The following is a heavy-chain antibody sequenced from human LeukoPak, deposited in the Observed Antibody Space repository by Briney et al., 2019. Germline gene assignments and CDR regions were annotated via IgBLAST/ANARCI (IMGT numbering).Heavy chain of an antibody. V-gene: IGHV1-69*13. D-gene: IGHD1-1*01. CDR2: SIPIFGTA. CDR1: VGTFISYA. J-gene: IGHJ5*02. CDR3: ARDIRPTGTPTHNWFDP. Sequence: SVKVSCKASVGTFISYAISCVRQAPGQGVECGGGSIPIFGTANSAQNFQGRVTITADEPTSTAFMQLRSLRSEDTAVYYCARDIRPTGTPTHNWFDPWGQGPLVPVSS.